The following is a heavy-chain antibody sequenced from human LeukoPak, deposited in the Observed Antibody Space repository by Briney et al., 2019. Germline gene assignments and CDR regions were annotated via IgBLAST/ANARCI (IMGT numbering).Heavy chain of an antibody. CDR1: GYTLTELS. Sequence: ASVKVSCKVSGYTLTELSMHWARQAPGKGLEWMGGFDPEDGETIYAQKFQGRVTMTEDTSTDTAYMELSSLRSEDTAVYYCATSAPGLWFGELLPVWWFDPWGQGTLVTVSP. CDR3: ATSAPGLWFGELLPVWWFDP. CDR2: FDPEDGET. V-gene: IGHV1-24*01. J-gene: IGHJ5*02. D-gene: IGHD3-10*01.